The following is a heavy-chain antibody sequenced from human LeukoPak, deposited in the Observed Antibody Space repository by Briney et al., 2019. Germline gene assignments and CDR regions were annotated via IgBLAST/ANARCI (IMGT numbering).Heavy chain of an antibody. D-gene: IGHD4-23*01. Sequence: PSQTLSLTCTVSGGSISSGSYYWSWIRQPAGKGLEWIGRIYTSGSTDHNPSLKSRVTISVDTSKNQFSLKLSSVTAADTAVYYCARGLGTVVTLGAFDIWGQGTMVTVSS. CDR2: IYTSGST. J-gene: IGHJ3*02. CDR1: GGSISSGSYY. V-gene: IGHV4-61*02. CDR3: ARGLGTVVTLGAFDI.